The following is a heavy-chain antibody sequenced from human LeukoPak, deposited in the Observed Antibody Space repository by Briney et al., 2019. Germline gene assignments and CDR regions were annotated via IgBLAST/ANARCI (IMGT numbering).Heavy chain of an antibody. J-gene: IGHJ3*02. CDR3: ARGNLGTPGPDGFEI. Sequence: ASVKVSCKASGYTFTSYGISWVRQAPGQGLEWMGWISAYNGNTNYAQKLQGRVTMTTDTSTSTAYMELRSLRSDDTAVYYCARGNLGTPGPDGFEIWGQRTMATVSS. V-gene: IGHV1-18*01. D-gene: IGHD1-14*01. CDR2: ISAYNGNT. CDR1: GYTFTSYG.